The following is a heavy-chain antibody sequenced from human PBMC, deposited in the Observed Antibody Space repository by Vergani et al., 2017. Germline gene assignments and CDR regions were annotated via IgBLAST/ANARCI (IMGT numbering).Heavy chain of an antibody. Sequence: QITLKESGPTLVKPTQTLTLTCTFSGFSLSTSGVGVGWIRQPPGKALEWLALIYWNDDKRYSPSLKSRLTITKDTSKNQVVLTMTNMDPVDTATYYCSLDGDYGGFRYWGQGTLVTVSS. V-gene: IGHV2-5*01. D-gene: IGHD4-17*01. CDR3: SLDGDYGGFRY. CDR1: GFSLSTSGVG. J-gene: IGHJ4*02. CDR2: IYWNDDK.